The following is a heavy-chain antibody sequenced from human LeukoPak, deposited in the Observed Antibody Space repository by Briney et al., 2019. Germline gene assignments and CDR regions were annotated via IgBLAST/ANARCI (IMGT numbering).Heavy chain of an antibody. CDR2: INPNSGGT. D-gene: IGHD3-22*01. V-gene: IGHV1-2*02. J-gene: IGHJ6*03. CDR3: ARDLYYYDSSSGYYYYYYMDV. CDR1: GYTFTGYY. Sequence: GASVNVSCKASGYTFTGYYMHWVRQAPGQGLEWMGWINPNSGGTNYAQKFQGRVTMTRDTSISTAYMELSRLRSDDTVAYYCARDLYYYDSSSGYYYYYYMDVWGKGTTVTVSS.